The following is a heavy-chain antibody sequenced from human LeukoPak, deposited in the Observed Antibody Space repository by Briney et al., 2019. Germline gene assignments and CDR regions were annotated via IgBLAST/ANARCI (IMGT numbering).Heavy chain of an antibody. J-gene: IGHJ6*03. D-gene: IGHD5-18*01. Sequence: SETLSLTCTVSAYSISSGYYWGWIRQPPGKGLEWIGSIYHSGSTYYNPSLKSRVTISVDTSKNQLSLKVRSVTAADTAVYYCARTTAGGYTYDYFYYYYMDVWGKGTTVTISS. CDR2: IYHSGST. V-gene: IGHV4-38-2*02. CDR1: AYSISSGYY. CDR3: ARTTAGGYTYDYFYYYYMDV.